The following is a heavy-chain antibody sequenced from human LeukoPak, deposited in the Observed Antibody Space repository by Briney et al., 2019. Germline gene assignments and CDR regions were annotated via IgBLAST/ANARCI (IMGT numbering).Heavy chain of an antibody. CDR2: ISGSGGST. CDR1: GFTFSSEA. CDR3: AKDYRVYPWYFDY. D-gene: IGHD5/OR15-5a*01. V-gene: IGHV3-23*01. J-gene: IGHJ4*02. Sequence: GGSLRLSCAVSGFTFSSEAMSWVRQAPGKGLEWVSAISGSGGSTYYADSVKGRFTISRDNSKNTLYLQMNSLRAEDTAVYYCAKDYRVYPWYFDYWGQGTLVTVSS.